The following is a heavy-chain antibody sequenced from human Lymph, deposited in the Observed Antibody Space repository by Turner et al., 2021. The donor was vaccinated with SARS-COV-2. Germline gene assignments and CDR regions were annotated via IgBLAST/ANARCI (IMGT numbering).Heavy chain of an antibody. V-gene: IGHV4-59*01. CDR2: IYYRGST. D-gene: IGHD2-21*02. J-gene: IGHJ5*02. CDR1: GGSMHSNY. Sequence: QVQLQESGPRLVKPLETLSLTCTVSGGSMHSNYWSWIRQPPGKRLEWIGYIYYRGSTNYNPSLKSRVTISVDTSKNQFSLKLTSVTAADTAIYYCARETVNNWVDPWGQGILVTVSS. CDR3: ARETVNNWVDP.